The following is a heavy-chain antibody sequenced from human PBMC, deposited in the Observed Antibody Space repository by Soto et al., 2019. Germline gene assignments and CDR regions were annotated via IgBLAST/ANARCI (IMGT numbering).Heavy chain of an antibody. CDR3: AKVTKRAAAGRYEYYKYGMDV. J-gene: IGHJ6*02. Sequence: GGSLRLSCAASGFAFSTYAMTWVRQAPGKGLEWVSVISGSGGSSYYADSVKGRFTISRDKSKNTLFLQMNGLRAEDTAVYYCAKVTKRAAAGRYEYYKYGMDVWGQGTTVTVSS. D-gene: IGHD6-13*01. CDR1: GFAFSTYA. CDR2: ISGSGGSS. V-gene: IGHV3-23*01.